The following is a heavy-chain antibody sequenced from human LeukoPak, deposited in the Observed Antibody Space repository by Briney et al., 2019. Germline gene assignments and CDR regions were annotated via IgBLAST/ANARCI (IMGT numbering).Heavy chain of an antibody. Sequence: GGPLRLSCAASGFTFSSYAMHWVRQAPGKGREWVAVISYDWSNKYYAYSVKGLFTISRENSKHKLYLPMTSLRAEDTAVYYCASDGGVVPAAFFDHWGEGPLVPVSS. V-gene: IGHV3-30-3*01. J-gene: IGHJ4*02. CDR3: ASDGGVVPAAFFDH. CDR2: ISYDWSNK. D-gene: IGHD2-2*01. CDR1: GFTFSSYA.